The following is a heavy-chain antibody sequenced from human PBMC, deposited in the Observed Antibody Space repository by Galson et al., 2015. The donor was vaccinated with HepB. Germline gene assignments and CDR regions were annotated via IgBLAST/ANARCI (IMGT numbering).Heavy chain of an antibody. J-gene: IGHJ6*03. Sequence: SVKVSCKASGYTFTSYDINWVRQATGQGLEWMGWMNPNSGNTGYAQKFQGRVTMTRNTSISTAYMELSSLRSEDTAVYYCARGPGGGDRNYYYYYMDVWGKGTTVTVSS. CDR1: GYTFTSYD. D-gene: IGHD2-21*01. V-gene: IGHV1-8*01. CDR2: MNPNSGNT. CDR3: ARGPGGGDRNYYYYYMDV.